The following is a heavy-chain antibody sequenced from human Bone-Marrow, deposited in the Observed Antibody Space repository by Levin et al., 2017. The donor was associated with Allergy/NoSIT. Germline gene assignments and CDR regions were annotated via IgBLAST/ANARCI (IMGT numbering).Heavy chain of an antibody. Sequence: GGSLRLSCAASGFTFDDYAMHWVRQAPGKGLEWVSGISWNSGSIAYADSVKGRFTISRDNAKNFLYLQMNSLRSEDTALYYCVKDTGATGTGERGFDPWGQGTLVTVSS. CDR1: GFTFDDYA. J-gene: IGHJ5*02. CDR2: ISWNSGSI. V-gene: IGHV3-9*01. D-gene: IGHD1-1*01. CDR3: VKDTGATGTGERGFDP.